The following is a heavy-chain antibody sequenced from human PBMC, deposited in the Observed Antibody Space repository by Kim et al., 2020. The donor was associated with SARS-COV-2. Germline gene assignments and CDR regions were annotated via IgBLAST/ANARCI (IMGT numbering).Heavy chain of an antibody. CDR3: VRSTFMDV. J-gene: IGHJ6*02. Sequence: GGSTYDAASVGRRFTVSRDKSKNTLFLQMNSLRADDTAIFYCVRSTFMDVWGQGTTVTVSS. V-gene: IGHV3-23*01. CDR2: GGST.